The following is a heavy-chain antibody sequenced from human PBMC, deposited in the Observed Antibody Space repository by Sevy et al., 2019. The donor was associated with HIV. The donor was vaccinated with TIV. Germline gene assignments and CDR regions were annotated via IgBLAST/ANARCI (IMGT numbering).Heavy chain of an antibody. CDR1: GFTFSSYW. V-gene: IGHV3-7*01. CDR3: ARTTMVRGVIIMSPYLSYYYGMDV. D-gene: IGHD3-10*01. J-gene: IGHJ6*02. CDR2: IKQDGSEK. Sequence: GGCLRLSCAASGFTFSSYWMSWVRQAPGKGLEWVANIKQDGSEKYYVDSVKGRFTISRDNAKNSLYLQMNSLRAEDTAVYYCARTTMVRGVIIMSPYLSYYYGMDVWGQGTTVTVSS.